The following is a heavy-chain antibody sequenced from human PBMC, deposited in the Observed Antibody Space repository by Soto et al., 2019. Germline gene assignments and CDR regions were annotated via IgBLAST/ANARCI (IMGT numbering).Heavy chain of an antibody. CDR1: GYSISNAFY. D-gene: IGHD3-3*01. J-gene: IGHJ5*02. CDR3: AKGEDYDVRSGYYRPQNWFDP. Sequence: AETLSLTCAVSGYSISNAFYGAWFRQPAGKGLGWIATFYHSGSTYYRPSLRSRVTISVDTSRNQFSLKLNSVTAADTAVYYCAKGEDYDVRSGYYRPQNWFDPWGQGTLVTVSS. V-gene: IGHV4-38-2*01. CDR2: FYHSGST.